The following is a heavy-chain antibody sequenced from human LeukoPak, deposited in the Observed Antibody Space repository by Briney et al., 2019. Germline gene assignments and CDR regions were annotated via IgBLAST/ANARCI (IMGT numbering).Heavy chain of an antibody. V-gene: IGHV3-15*01. D-gene: IGHD2-21*02. CDR3: SGHMTSADY. CDR2: IKRNTDGGTT. CDR1: GFTFSSYW. Sequence: GGSLRLSCAASGFTFSSYWMSWVRQAPGKGLEWVARIKRNTDGGTTDYAAPVNGRFTISRDDSENTVYLQMNSLKIEDTAVYYCSGHMTSADYWGQGTLVTVSS. J-gene: IGHJ4*02.